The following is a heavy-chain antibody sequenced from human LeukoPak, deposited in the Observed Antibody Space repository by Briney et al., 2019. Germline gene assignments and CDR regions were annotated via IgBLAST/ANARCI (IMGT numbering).Heavy chain of an antibody. CDR3: AKDDHVTYGNFDY. V-gene: IGHV3-23*01. CDR1: GGSISSSSYY. D-gene: IGHD2-21*02. J-gene: IGHJ4*02. Sequence: ETLSLTCTVSGGSISSSSYYWGWIRQPPGKGLEWVSGISGSGRNTYYADSVKGRFTISRDNSLNTLYVQMYSLRADDTAVYYCAKDDHVTYGNFDYWGQGTLLTVSS. CDR2: ISGSGRNT.